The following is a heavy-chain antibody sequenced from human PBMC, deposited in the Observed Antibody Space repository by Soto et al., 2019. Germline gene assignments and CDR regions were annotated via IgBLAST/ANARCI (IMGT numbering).Heavy chain of an antibody. Sequence: SETLSLTCTVSGGSISSYYWSWIRQPPGKGLEWIGYIYYSGSTNYNPSLKSRVTISVDTSKNQFSLKLSSVTAADTAVYYCARVSGCSGGSCYDGSWFDPWGQGTLVTVS. D-gene: IGHD2-15*01. CDR1: GGSISSYY. V-gene: IGHV4-59*01. CDR3: ARVSGCSGGSCYDGSWFDP. CDR2: IYYSGST. J-gene: IGHJ5*02.